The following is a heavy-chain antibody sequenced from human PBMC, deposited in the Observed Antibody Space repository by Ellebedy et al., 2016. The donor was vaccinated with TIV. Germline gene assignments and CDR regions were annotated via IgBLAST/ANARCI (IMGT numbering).Heavy chain of an antibody. CDR2: LYHPGST. Sequence: MPSETLSLTCTLSGGSIRTSSWSWIRQPPGKGLEWSGSLYHPGSTNYSPSLKSRVTMSVDVSKSQFTLKLGSVITADPAIYYCARRRRGGSYNWFDPWGQGTLVTVSS. CDR1: GGSIRTSS. CDR3: ARRRRGGSYNWFDP. D-gene: IGHD3-10*01. J-gene: IGHJ5*02. V-gene: IGHV4-4*07.